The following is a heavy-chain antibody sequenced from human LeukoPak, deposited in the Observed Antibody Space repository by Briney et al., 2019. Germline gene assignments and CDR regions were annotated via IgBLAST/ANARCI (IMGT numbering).Heavy chain of an antibody. CDR2: IYTSGST. J-gene: IGHJ4*02. D-gene: IGHD6-13*01. V-gene: IGHV4-4*07. CDR1: GGSIRSYY. Sequence: SETLSLTCTVSGGSIRSYYWSWIRQPAGKGLEWIGRIYTSGSTNYNPSLKSRVTMSVDTSKNQFSLKLSSVTAADTAVYYCARVRQQLVQGFDYWGQGTLVTVSS. CDR3: ARVRQQLVQGFDY.